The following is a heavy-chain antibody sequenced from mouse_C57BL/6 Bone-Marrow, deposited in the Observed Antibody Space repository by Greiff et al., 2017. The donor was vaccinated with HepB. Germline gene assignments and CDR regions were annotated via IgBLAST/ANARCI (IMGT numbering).Heavy chain of an antibody. J-gene: IGHJ4*01. Sequence: EVKVVESGGGLVKPGGSLKLSCAASGFTFSDYGMHWVRQAPEKGLEWVAYISSGSSTIYYADTVKGRFTISRDNAKNTLFLQMTSLRSEDTAMYYCARTGTWGYAMDYWGQGTSVTVSS. CDR3: ARTGTWGYAMDY. CDR1: GFTFSDYG. CDR2: ISSGSSTI. D-gene: IGHD4-1*01. V-gene: IGHV5-17*01.